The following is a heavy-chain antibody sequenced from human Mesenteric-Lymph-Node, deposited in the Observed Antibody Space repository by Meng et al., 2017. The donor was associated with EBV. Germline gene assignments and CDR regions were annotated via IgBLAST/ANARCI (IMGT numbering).Heavy chain of an antibody. CDR1: GGYISSGDYY. CDR2: TYDSGRT. Sequence: QVQLPETGPGLVKPSQTLSLTCAVSGGYISSGDYYWSWIRQPPGKGLEWIGYTYDSGRTYYNPSLKSRVTILVDTSKNQFSLKLSSVTAADTAVYYCARGMATIIWGQGTLVTVSS. J-gene: IGHJ4*02. V-gene: IGHV4-30-4*01. CDR3: ARGMATII. D-gene: IGHD5-24*01.